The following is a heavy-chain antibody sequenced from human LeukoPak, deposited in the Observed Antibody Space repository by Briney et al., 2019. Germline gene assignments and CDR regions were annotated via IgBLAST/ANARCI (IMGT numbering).Heavy chain of an antibody. CDR1: GYSFTSYW. D-gene: IGHD3-10*01. CDR2: IYPGNSDT. CDR3: ARPYYGSGSYSAFDI. Sequence: GESLKISCKGSGYSFTSYWIGWVRQMPGKGLEGMGIIYPGNSDTKYNPSFQGQVTISADKSISTAYLQWSSLKASATAMYYCARPYYGSGSYSAFDIWGQGTMVTVSS. V-gene: IGHV5-51*01. J-gene: IGHJ3*02.